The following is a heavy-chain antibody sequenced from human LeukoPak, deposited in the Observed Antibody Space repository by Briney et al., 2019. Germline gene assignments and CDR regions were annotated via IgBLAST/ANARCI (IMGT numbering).Heavy chain of an antibody. CDR1: GGSISSGGYY. V-gene: IGHV4-31*03. CDR3: ARERRGAFDI. J-gene: IGHJ3*02. CDR2: IYYSGST. Sequence: SQTLSLTCTVSGGSISSGGYYWSWIRQHPGKGLEWIGYIYYSGSTYYNPSLKSRVTISVDTSKNQFSLKLSSVTAADTAVYYYARERRGAFDIWGQGTVVTVSS. D-gene: IGHD5-24*01.